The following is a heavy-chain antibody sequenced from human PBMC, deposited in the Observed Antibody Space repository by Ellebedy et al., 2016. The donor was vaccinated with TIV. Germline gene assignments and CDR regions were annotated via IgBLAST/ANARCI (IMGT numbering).Heavy chain of an antibody. Sequence: AASVKVSCKASGGNFLRYAIIWVRHPPGQGLVWPGRIVPIRETVNYAQKFQGRLKITADKSTNTAYIHLSSLRSEDTAVYYCARPFDSGWFGVDALDIWGQGTMVTVSS. CDR1: GGNFLRYA. CDR2: IVPIRETV. D-gene: IGHD6-19*01. CDR3: ARPFDSGWFGVDALDI. V-gene: IGHV1-69*04. J-gene: IGHJ3*02.